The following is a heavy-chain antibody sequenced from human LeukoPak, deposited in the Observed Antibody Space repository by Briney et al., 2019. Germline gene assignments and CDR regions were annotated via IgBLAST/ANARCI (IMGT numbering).Heavy chain of an antibody. CDR3: AKDRTGTTGADWFDP. D-gene: IGHD1-1*01. V-gene: IGHV3-23*01. Sequence: GGSLRLSCAASGFTFSSYGMGWVRQAPGKGLEWVSALSGSGGSTYYADFVKGRFTISRDNSRNTLSLQMNSLRADDTAVYYCAKDRTGTTGADWFDPWGQGTLVTVSS. CDR2: LSGSGGST. J-gene: IGHJ5*02. CDR1: GFTFSSYG.